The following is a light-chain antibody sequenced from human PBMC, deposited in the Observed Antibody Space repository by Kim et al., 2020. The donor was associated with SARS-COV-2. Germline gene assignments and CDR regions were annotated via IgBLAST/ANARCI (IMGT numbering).Light chain of an antibody. CDR3: QVWDSSSDHLV. V-gene: IGLV3-21*04. CDR1: NIGSRS. CDR2: YGN. Sequence: SYELTQPPSVSVAPGMTARITCGGNNIGSRSVHWYQQKPGQAPVVVINYGNERPSGIPERFSGSNSGNTATLTISRVEAGDEADYYCQVWDSSSDHLVFGPGTEVTVL. J-gene: IGLJ1*01.